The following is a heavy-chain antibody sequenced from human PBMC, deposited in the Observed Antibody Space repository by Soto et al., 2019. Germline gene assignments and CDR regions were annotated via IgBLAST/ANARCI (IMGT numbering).Heavy chain of an antibody. CDR2: IFSDGRT. D-gene: IGHD4-4*01. V-gene: IGHV3-66*01. CDR3: AKNLNHYSNDGRTPSPEYFQE. Sequence: EAQLVESGGGLVQPGGSLRLSCAVSGFTVSSNYMSWVRQAPGKGLEWVSVIFSDGRTYYADSVKGRLTISRDNSKNMLYLQMNSLRAEDTAVYYCAKNLNHYSNDGRTPSPEYFQEWGQGTLVTVSS. CDR1: GFTVSSNY. J-gene: IGHJ1*01.